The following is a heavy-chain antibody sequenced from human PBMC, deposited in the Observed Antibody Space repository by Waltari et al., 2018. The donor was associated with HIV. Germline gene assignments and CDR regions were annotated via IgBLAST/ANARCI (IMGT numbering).Heavy chain of an antibody. CDR1: GFPISSYS. D-gene: IGHD3-16*01. CDR3: GRGGLRDY. Sequence: EVQLVDSGGGLVQPEGSLRISCAASGFPISSYSMSWVRQAPGEGVEWVAFIKEDGSEKTYVDSVKGRFTISRDNAKNSLFLQMNNLRAEDTAVYYCGRGGLRDYWGQGTLVTVSS. CDR2: IKEDGSEK. J-gene: IGHJ4*02. V-gene: IGHV3-7*01.